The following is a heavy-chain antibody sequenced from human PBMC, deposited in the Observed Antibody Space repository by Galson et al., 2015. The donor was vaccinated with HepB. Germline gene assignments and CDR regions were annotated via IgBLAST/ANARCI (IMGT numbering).Heavy chain of an antibody. CDR3: APARGSGPGAHFDY. CDR1: GFTFSDDY. CDR2: ISDSGSYT. Sequence: SLRLSCAASGFTFSDDYMSWIRQAPGKGLEWVSYISDSGSYTNLADSVKGRFPVSRDNAKKTLYLQMNSLRAEDTAVYFCAPARGSGPGAHFDYRGQGTVVTVSS. D-gene: IGHD6-25*01. V-gene: IGHV3-11*03. J-gene: IGHJ4*02.